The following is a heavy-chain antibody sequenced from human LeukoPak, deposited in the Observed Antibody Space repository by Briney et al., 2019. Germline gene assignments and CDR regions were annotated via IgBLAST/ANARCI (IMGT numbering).Heavy chain of an antibody. CDR3: AKAVSAYYFDY. CDR1: GFTFSTYA. Sequence: VGSLRLSCAASGFTFSTYAMSWVRQAPGKELEWVSAISGSGGSTYYADSVKGRFTISRDNSKNTLYLQMNSLRTEDTAVYYCAKAVSAYYFDYWGQGTLVTVSS. V-gene: IGHV3-23*01. CDR2: ISGSGGST. D-gene: IGHD6-19*01. J-gene: IGHJ4*02.